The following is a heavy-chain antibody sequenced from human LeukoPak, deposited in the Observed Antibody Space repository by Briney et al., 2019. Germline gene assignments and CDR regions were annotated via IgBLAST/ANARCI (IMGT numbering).Heavy chain of an antibody. CDR2: INHSGST. D-gene: IGHD6-13*01. V-gene: IGHV4-34*01. J-gene: IGHJ3*02. Sequence: ASETLSLTCAVYGGSFSGYYWNWIRQPPGKGLEWIGEINHSGSTNYNPSLKSRVTISVDTSKNQFSLKLSSVTAADTAVYYCARRRQHHGAFDIWGQGTMVTVSS. CDR3: ARRRQHHGAFDI. CDR1: GGSFSGYY.